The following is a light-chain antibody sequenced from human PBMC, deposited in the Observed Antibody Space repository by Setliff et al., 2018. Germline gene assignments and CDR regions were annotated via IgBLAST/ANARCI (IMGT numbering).Light chain of an antibody. Sequence: ALAQPASVSGSPGQSITISCTGTSSDIGGYNYVSWYQQHPGKAPKLMIYDVINRPSGISHRFSGSKSGNTDSLTISGLQPEDEADYYCASYTATSTPLYVFGTGTKVTVL. CDR2: DVI. CDR3: ASYTATSTPLYV. V-gene: IGLV2-14*03. CDR1: SSDIGGYNY. J-gene: IGLJ1*01.